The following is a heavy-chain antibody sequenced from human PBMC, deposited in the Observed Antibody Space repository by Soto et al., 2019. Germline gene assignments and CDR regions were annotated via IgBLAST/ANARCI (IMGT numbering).Heavy chain of an antibody. J-gene: IGHJ4*02. V-gene: IGHV1-69*01. CDR3: ARVVVGSRLSLDY. D-gene: IGHD1-26*01. CDR2: ISPIFGTP. Sequence: QVQLVQSGAEVKKPGSSVTVSCKASGGTFSSYTISWVRQAPGQGLEWMAGISPIFGTPIYAQKFQDRVKITADDSTMTAYMEMNRLKSEDTAVYYCARVVVGSRLSLDYWGQGTLVTISS. CDR1: GGTFSSYT.